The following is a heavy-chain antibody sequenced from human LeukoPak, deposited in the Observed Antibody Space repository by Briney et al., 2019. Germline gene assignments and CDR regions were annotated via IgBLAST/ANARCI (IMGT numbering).Heavy chain of an antibody. Sequence: GGSLRLSCAASGFSVSGNYMSWVRQAPGRGLEWVSYISSSGSTIYYADSVKGRFTISRDSSKSTVYLQMNSLRAEDTAIYYCAKDHDSLTWGWNFDIWGRGTLVTVSS. CDR3: AKDHDSLTWGWNFDI. CDR2: ISSSGSTI. D-gene: IGHD3-9*01. CDR1: GFSVSGNY. V-gene: IGHV3-11*01. J-gene: IGHJ2*01.